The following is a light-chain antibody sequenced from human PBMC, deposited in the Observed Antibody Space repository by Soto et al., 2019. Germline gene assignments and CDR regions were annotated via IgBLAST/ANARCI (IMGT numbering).Light chain of an antibody. Sequence: NKAPSGTGVHLRGVGIICTGTSSDVGSYNRVSWYQQPPGAAPKLMIYEVSNRPSGVPDRFSGSKSGNTASLTISGLQAEDEADYYCNSYTGSSTYVFGTGTKVTVL. CDR3: NSYTGSSTYV. V-gene: IGLV2-18*02. CDR1: SSDVGSYNR. CDR2: EVS. J-gene: IGLJ1*01.